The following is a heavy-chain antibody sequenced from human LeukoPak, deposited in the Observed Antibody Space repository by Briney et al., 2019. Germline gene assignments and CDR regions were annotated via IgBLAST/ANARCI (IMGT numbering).Heavy chain of an antibody. V-gene: IGHV1-3*01. D-gene: IGHD2-2*01. J-gene: IGHJ4*02. CDR1: GYTFTDYA. CDR3: ARVYCSTTSCHYYFDY. Sequence: ASVKVSCKASGYTFTDYAMHWVRQAPGQRLEWMGWINGGNGNTEYSQRFQGRVTFSRDTSANTAYMELSSPRSEDTAVYYCARVYCSTTSCHYYFDYWGQGTLVTVSS. CDR2: INGGNGNT.